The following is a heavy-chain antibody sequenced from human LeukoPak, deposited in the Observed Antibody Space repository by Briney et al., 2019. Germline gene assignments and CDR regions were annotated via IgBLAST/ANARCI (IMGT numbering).Heavy chain of an antibody. D-gene: IGHD5-18*01. CDR3: ARQPDTAMVPFDY. CDR1: GGSISSYY. Sequence: SETLSLTCTVSGGSISSYYWSWVRQPPGKGLEWIGYIYYSGSTYYNPSLKSRVTISVDTSKNQFSLKLSSVTAADTAVYYCARQPDTAMVPFDYWGQGTLVTVSS. CDR2: IYYSGST. V-gene: IGHV4-59*04. J-gene: IGHJ4*02.